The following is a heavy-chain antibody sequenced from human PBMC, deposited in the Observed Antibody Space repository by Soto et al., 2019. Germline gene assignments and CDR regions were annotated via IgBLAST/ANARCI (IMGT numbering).Heavy chain of an antibody. CDR1: GGSISSYY. D-gene: IGHD3-3*01. CDR3: ARGTYYDFWSGQIGWFDP. V-gene: IGHV4-59*01. Sequence: SETLSLTCTVSGGSISSYYWSWIRQPPGKGLEWIGYIYYSGSTNYNPSLKSRVTISVDTSKNQFSLKLSSVTAADTAVYYCARGTYYDFWSGQIGWFDPWGQGTLVTVSS. CDR2: IYYSGST. J-gene: IGHJ5*02.